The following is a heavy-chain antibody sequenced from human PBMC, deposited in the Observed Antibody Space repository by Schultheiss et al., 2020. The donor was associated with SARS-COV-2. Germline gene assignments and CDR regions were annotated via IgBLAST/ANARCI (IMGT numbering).Heavy chain of an antibody. V-gene: IGHV4-59*12. Sequence: SQTLSLTCTVSGGSISSYYWSWIRQPPGKGLEWIGYIYYLGNTFYQSSLTSRATISVDTSKNQFSLKLSSVTAADTAVYYCARDQRYCSGGSCYVRGRHGMDVWGQGTTVTGSS. J-gene: IGHJ6*02. CDR2: IYYLGNT. CDR3: ARDQRYCSGGSCYVRGRHGMDV. CDR1: GGSISSYY. D-gene: IGHD2-15*01.